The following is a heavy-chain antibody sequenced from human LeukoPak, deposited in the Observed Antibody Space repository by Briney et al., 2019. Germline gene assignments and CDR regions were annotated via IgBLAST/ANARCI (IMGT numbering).Heavy chain of an antibody. CDR1: GFTFSSYE. V-gene: IGHV3-48*03. CDR3: AQGYSIGWFPN. CDR2: ISSSGSTI. Sequence: PGGSLRLSCAASGFTFSSYEMNWVRQAPGKGLEWVSYISSSGSTIYYADSVKGRFTISRDNAKNSLYLQMISLRAEDTAVYYCAQGYSIGWFPNWGQGSLVSVSS. J-gene: IGHJ4*02. D-gene: IGHD5-12*01.